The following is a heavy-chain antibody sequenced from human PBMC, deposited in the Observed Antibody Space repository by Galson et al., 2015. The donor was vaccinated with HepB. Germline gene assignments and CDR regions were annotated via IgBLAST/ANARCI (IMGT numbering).Heavy chain of an antibody. CDR2: FDPEDGET. Sequence: SVKVSCKVSGYTLTELSMHWVRQAPGKGLEWMGGFDPEDGETIYAQKFQGRVTMTEDTSTDTAYMELSSLRSEDTAVYYCARGDATTAGYWFDPWGQGTLVTVSS. D-gene: IGHD1-26*01. V-gene: IGHV1-24*01. J-gene: IGHJ5*02. CDR1: GYTLTELS. CDR3: ARGDATTAGYWFDP.